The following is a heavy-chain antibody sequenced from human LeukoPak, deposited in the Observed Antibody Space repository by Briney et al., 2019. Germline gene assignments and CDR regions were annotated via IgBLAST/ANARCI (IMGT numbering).Heavy chain of an antibody. J-gene: IGHJ3*02. Sequence: GASVKVSCKASGYTFTSYDTNWVRQATGQGLEWMGWMNPNSGNTGYAQKFQGRVTMTRNTSISTAYMELSSLRSEDTAVYYCAGGRLLWFGELFSDAFDIWGQGAMVTVSS. CDR1: GYTFTSYD. CDR3: AGGRLLWFGELFSDAFDI. CDR2: MNPNSGNT. D-gene: IGHD3-10*01. V-gene: IGHV1-8*01.